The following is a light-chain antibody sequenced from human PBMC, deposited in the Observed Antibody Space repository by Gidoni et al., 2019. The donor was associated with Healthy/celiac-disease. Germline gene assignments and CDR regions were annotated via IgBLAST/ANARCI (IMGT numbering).Light chain of an antibody. V-gene: IGKV1-5*01. CDR3: QQYNSYSWT. Sequence: DIQMTQSPSTLSASVGDRVTITCRASPSISSWLAWYQQKPGTAPKLLIYDASSLESGVPSRFSGSGSGTEFTLTISSLQPDDFATYYCQQYNSYSWTFGQGTKVEIK. CDR2: DAS. CDR1: PSISSW. J-gene: IGKJ1*01.